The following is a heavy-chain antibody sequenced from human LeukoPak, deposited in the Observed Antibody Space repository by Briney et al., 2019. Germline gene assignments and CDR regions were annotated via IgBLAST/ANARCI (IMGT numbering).Heavy chain of an antibody. CDR1: GYTFTSYG. CDR2: ISAYNGNT. Sequence: GASVRVSCKASGYTFTSYGISWVRQAPGQGLEWMGWISAYNGNTNYAQKLQGRVTMTTDTSTSTAYMELRSLRSDDTAVYYCARVYYGSGSYYVAYYGMDVWGKGTRVTVSS. D-gene: IGHD3-10*01. CDR3: ARVYYGSGSYYVAYYGMDV. J-gene: IGHJ6*04. V-gene: IGHV1-18*04.